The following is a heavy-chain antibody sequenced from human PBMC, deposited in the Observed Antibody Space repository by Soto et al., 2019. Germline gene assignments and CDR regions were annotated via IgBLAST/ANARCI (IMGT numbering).Heavy chain of an antibody. D-gene: IGHD6-13*01. CDR3: AREYSSSWYYFDY. V-gene: IGHV4-30-4*01. J-gene: IGHJ4*02. Sequence: SETLSLTCTVSGGSISSGDYYWSWIRQPPGKGLEWIGYIYYSGSTYYNPSLKSRVTISVDTSKNQFSLKLSSVTAADTAVYYCAREYSSSWYYFDYWGQGTLVTVSS. CDR2: IYYSGST. CDR1: GGSISSGDYY.